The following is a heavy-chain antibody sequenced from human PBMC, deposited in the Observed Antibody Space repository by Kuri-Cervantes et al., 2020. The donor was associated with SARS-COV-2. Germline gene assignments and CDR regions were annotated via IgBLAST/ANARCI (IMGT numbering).Heavy chain of an antibody. CDR2: INPSGGNT. J-gene: IGHJ4*02. D-gene: IGHD1-26*01. CDR1: GYTFTTYF. Sequence: ASVKVSCKASGYTFTTYFLYWARQAPGQGLEWMGIINPSGGNTTYAQKFQGRVTMTRDTSTSTVYMELSSLGSEDTAVYYCARPVGASLRTDVWGQGTLVTVSS. V-gene: IGHV1-46*01. CDR3: ARPVGASLRTDV.